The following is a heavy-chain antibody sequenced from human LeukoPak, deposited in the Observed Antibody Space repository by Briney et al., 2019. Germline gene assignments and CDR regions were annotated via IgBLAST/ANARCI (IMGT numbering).Heavy chain of an antibody. D-gene: IGHD6-19*01. CDR2: INEGANVK. CDR1: GFTFSAYW. Sequence: GGSLRLSCAASGFTFSAYWMTWVRQAPGKGLEWLANINEGANVKFYVDSVKGRFIISRDNTKNSLYLQMSILRAEDSALYYCARVGKNGWDFDHWGQGTLVTVSS. V-gene: IGHV3-7*01. J-gene: IGHJ4*02. CDR3: ARVGKNGWDFDH.